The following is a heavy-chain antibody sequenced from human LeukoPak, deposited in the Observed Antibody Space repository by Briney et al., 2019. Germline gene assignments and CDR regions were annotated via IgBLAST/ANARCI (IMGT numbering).Heavy chain of an antibody. CDR1: GYTFTSYG. D-gene: IGHD3-9*01. J-gene: IGHJ4*02. V-gene: IGHV1-8*01. CDR2: MNPNSGNT. CDR3: ARGDYDILTGYYYLDY. Sequence: ASVKVSCKASGYTFTSYGINWVRQATGQGLEWMGWMNPNSGNTGYAQKFQGRVTMTRNTSISTAYMELSSLRSEDTAVYYCARGDYDILTGYYYLDYWGQGTLVTVSS.